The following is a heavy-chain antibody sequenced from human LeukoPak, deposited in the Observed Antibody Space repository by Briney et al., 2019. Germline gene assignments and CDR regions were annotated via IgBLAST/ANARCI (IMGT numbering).Heavy chain of an antibody. V-gene: IGHV4-31*03. D-gene: IGHD3-22*01. CDR3: ARVGYYDSSGYDPGAFDI. CDR2: IYYSGST. J-gene: IGHJ3*02. CDR1: GGSISSGGYY. Sequence: SQTLSLTCTVSGGSISSGGYYWSWIRQHPGTGLEWIGYIYYSGSTYYNPSLKSRVTISVDTSKNQFSLKLSSVTAADTAVYYCARVGYYDSSGYDPGAFDIWGQGTMVTVSS.